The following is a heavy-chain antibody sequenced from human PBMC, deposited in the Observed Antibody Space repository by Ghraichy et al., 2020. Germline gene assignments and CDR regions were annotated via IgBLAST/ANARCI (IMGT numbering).Heavy chain of an antibody. J-gene: IGHJ4*02. CDR2: INHSGST. V-gene: IGHV4-34*01. CDR1: GGSFSGYY. Sequence: SETLSLTCAVYGGSFSGYYWSWIRQPPGKGLEWIGEINHSGSTNYNPSLKIRVTISVDTSKNQFSLKLSSVTAPATPVYYCARDKVRIGITMVRGVTALFDYWGQGTLVTVSS. D-gene: IGHD3-10*01. CDR3: ARDKVRIGITMVRGVTALFDY.